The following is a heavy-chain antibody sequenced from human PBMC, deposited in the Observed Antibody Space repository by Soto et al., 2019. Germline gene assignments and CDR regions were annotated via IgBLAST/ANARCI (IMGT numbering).Heavy chain of an antibody. V-gene: IGHV1-2*04. D-gene: IGHD3-10*01. Sequence: ASVKVSCKASGYTFTGYYMHWVRQAPGQGLEWMGWINPNSGGTNYAQKFQGWVTMTRDTSISTAYMELSRLRSDDTAVYYCARDYMGLYGSGSVRRNYYYGMDVWGQGTTVTVSS. CDR1: GYTFTGYY. J-gene: IGHJ6*02. CDR2: INPNSGGT. CDR3: ARDYMGLYGSGSVRRNYYYGMDV.